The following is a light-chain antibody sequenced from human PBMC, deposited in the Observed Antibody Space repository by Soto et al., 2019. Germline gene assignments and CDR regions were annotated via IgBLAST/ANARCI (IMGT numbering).Light chain of an antibody. CDR1: QSVRSN. Sequence: EIVMTQSPATLSVSPGYRVTLSCRASQSVRSNSAWYQQKPGQAPRPLIYGASTRATGIPARFSGSGYGTEFTLTISSPQSEDFAVYYCQQYNSWPLTFGGGTKVDIK. J-gene: IGKJ4*01. CDR3: QQYNSWPLT. V-gene: IGKV3-15*01. CDR2: GAS.